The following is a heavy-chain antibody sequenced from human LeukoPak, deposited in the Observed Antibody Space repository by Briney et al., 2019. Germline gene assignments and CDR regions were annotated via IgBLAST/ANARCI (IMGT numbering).Heavy chain of an antibody. Sequence: GASVKVSCRASGYTLTSYYMHWVRQAPGQGLEWMGIINPRGGSTSYAQKFQDRVTMTRDTSTSTVYMELSSLRSEDTAVYYCARDRIAAADWGQGTLVTVSS. CDR1: GYTLTSYY. V-gene: IGHV1-46*01. CDR2: INPRGGST. CDR3: ARDRIAAAD. J-gene: IGHJ4*02. D-gene: IGHD6-13*01.